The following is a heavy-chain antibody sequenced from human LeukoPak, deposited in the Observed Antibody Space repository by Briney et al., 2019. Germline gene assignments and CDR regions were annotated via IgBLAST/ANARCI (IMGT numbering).Heavy chain of an antibody. D-gene: IGHD1-26*01. J-gene: IGHJ4*02. CDR2: IWYDGSNK. Sequence: PGRSLRLSCAASGFTFSSYGMRWVRQAPGKGLEWVAVIWYDGSNKYYADSVKGRFTISRDNSKNTLYLQMNSLRAEDTAVYYCAREGGGYRYYFDYWGLGTLVTVSS. CDR1: GFTFSSYG. V-gene: IGHV3-33*01. CDR3: AREGGGYRYYFDY.